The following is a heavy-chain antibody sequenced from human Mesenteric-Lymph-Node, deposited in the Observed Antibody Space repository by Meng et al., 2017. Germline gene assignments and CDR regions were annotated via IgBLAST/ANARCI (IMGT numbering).Heavy chain of an antibody. J-gene: IGHJ4*02. D-gene: IGHD3-22*01. CDR1: GFTFSSFA. CDR2: ISFDGDNK. V-gene: IGHV3-30*10. CDR3: ARGNYYYDSSGYYPEFDY. Sequence: GESLKISCAASGFTFSSFAMHWVRQTPGKGLEWVAFISFDGDNKYFSDSVRGRFSISRDNSKNTVYLQMNNLRPDDTAVYYCARGNYYYDSSGYYPEFDYWGQGTLVTAPQ.